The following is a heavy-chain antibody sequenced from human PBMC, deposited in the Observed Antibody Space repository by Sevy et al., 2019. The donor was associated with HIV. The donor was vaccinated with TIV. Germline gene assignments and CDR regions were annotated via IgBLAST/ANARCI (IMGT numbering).Heavy chain of an antibody. V-gene: IGHV1-24*01. CDR2: FDPEDGET. J-gene: IGHJ4*02. CDR1: GYTLTELS. Sequence: ASVKVSCKVSGYTLTELSMHWVRQAPGKGLEWMGGFDPEDGETIYAQKFQGRVTMTEETSTDTAYMELSSLRSEDTAVYYCATGDLGSTMVRGVIQPFDYWGQGTLVTVSS. CDR3: ATGDLGSTMVRGVIQPFDY. D-gene: IGHD3-10*01.